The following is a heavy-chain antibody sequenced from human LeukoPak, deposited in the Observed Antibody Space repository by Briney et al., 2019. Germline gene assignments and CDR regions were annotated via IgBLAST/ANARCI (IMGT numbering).Heavy chain of an antibody. D-gene: IGHD3-22*01. CDR1: GGSISSSNW. CDR2: IYHSGST. Sequence: PSGTLSLTCAVSGGSISSSNWWSWVRQPPGKGLEWIGEIYHSGSTNYNPSLKSRVTISVDKSKNQFSLKLNSVTAADTAVYYCARSSYYDSPKHREFDYWGQGTLVTVSS. CDR3: ARSSYYDSPKHREFDY. J-gene: IGHJ4*02. V-gene: IGHV4-4*02.